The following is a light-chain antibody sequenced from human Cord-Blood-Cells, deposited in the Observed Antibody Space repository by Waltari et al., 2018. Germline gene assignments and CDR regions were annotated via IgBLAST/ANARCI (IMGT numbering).Light chain of an antibody. CDR3: QQSYSTPIT. J-gene: IGKJ5*01. CDR2: AAS. CDR1: QSISSY. V-gene: IGKV1-39*01. Sequence: DIQMTQSPSSLSASVGDRVTITCQASQSISSYLYWYQQKPGKAPNLLIYAASSLQSGVPSRFSGSGYGTDFTLTISSLQPEDFATYYCQQSYSTPITFGEGTRLEI.